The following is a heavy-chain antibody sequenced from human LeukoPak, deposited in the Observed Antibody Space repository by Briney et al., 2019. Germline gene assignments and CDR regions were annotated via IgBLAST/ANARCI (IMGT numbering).Heavy chain of an antibody. V-gene: IGHV1-46*01. CDR1: GYTFTSYY. CDR3: ARSSSSPAHGNWFDP. J-gene: IGHJ5*02. D-gene: IGHD6-13*01. Sequence: ASVKVSCKASGYTFTSYYMHWVRQAPGQGLEWMGIINPSGGSTSYAQKFQGRVTMTRDMSTSTVYMELSSLRSEDTAVYYCARSSSSPAHGNWFDPWGQGTLVTVSS. CDR2: INPSGGST.